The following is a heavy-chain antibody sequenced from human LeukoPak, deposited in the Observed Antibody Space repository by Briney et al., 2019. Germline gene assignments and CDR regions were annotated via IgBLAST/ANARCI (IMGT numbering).Heavy chain of an antibody. D-gene: IGHD5-18*01. CDR1: GGSFSGYY. CDR2: INHSGST. CDR3: ARRGYSYGPRSFDY. Sequence: SETLSLTCAVYGGSFSGYYWSWIRQPPGKGLEWIGEINHSGSTNYNPSLKSRVTISVDTSKNQFSLKLSSVTAADTAVYYCARRGYSYGPRSFDYWGQGTLVTVSS. J-gene: IGHJ4*02. V-gene: IGHV4-34*01.